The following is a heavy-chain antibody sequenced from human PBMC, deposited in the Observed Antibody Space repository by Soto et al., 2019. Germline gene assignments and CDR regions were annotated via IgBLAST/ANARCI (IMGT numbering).Heavy chain of an antibody. V-gene: IGHV4-31*03. Sequence: PSETLSLTCTVSGGSISSGGYYWSWILHHPGKGLEWIGYIYYSGSTYYNPSLKSRVTISVDTSKNQFSLKLSSVTAADTAVYYCAREGPYYYDSRRFDPWGQGTLVTVSS. CDR3: AREGPYYYDSRRFDP. CDR1: GGSISSGGYY. CDR2: IYYSGST. D-gene: IGHD3-22*01. J-gene: IGHJ5*02.